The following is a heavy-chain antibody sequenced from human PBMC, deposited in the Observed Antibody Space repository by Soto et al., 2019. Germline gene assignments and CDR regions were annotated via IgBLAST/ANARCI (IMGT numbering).Heavy chain of an antibody. J-gene: IGHJ6*02. CDR3: ARYWHSYSLNYYRGMDV. V-gene: IGHV5-51*01. D-gene: IGHD5-18*01. CDR2: IYPVDSDT. Sequence: PGESLKISCKGSGYNFATDWIGWVRQMPGKGLEWMGIIYPVDSDTRYSPSFQGQVTISADKSISTAYLQWSSLKASDTAMYYCARYWHSYSLNYYRGMDVWGQGTTVT. CDR1: GYNFATDW.